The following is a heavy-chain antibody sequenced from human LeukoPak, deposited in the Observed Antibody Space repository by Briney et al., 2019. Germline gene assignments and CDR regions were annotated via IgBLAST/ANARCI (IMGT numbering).Heavy chain of an antibody. D-gene: IGHD3-10*01. Sequence: SETLSLTCTVSGVSISSYYWSWIRQPPGKGLEWIGNIYYSGSTNYNPSLKSRVTISVDTSKNQFSLKLSSVTAADTAVYYCARRPYYYYGSGSNWFDPWGQGTLVTVSS. CDR1: GVSISSYY. J-gene: IGHJ5*02. CDR3: ARRPYYYYGSGSNWFDP. CDR2: IYYSGST. V-gene: IGHV4-59*12.